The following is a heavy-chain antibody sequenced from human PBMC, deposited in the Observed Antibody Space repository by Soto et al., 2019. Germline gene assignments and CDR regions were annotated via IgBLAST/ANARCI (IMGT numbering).Heavy chain of an antibody. V-gene: IGHV4-31*03. CDR2: IYYSGST. J-gene: IGHJ4*02. CDR1: GGSISSCGYY. Sequence: PSETLSLTCTVSGGSISSCGYYWSWIRQHPGKGLEWIGYIYYSGSTYYNPSLKSRVTISVDTSKNQFSLKLSSVTAADTAVYYCARGSGYYDSSGYLELFDYWGQGTLVTVSS. D-gene: IGHD3-22*01. CDR3: ARGSGYYDSSGYLELFDY.